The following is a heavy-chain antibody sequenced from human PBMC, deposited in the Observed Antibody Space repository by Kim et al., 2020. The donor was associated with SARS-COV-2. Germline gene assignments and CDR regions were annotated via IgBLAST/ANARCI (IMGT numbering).Heavy chain of an antibody. Sequence: RFTISRDNAKNSLYLQMNSLRAEDTAVYYCARAEEYWPYSGYVGFGAFDIWGQGTMVTVSS. CDR3: ARAEEYWPYSGYVGFGAFDI. J-gene: IGHJ3*02. V-gene: IGHV3-48*03. D-gene: IGHD5-12*01.